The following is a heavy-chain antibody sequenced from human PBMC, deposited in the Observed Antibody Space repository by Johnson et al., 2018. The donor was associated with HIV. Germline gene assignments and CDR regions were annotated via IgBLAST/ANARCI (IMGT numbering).Heavy chain of an antibody. Sequence: QVQLVESGGGLVRPGGSLRLSCAASGFSFRSYWMSWVRQAPGKGLEWVAVISYDGSNKYYADSVKGRFTISRDNSKNTLYLQMNSLRAEDTAVYYCAREVTYWYDRSGSPCAFDIWGQGTMLTVSS. CDR1: GFSFRSYW. J-gene: IGHJ3*02. V-gene: IGHV3-30-3*01. D-gene: IGHD3-22*01. CDR2: ISYDGSNK. CDR3: AREVTYWYDRSGSPCAFDI.